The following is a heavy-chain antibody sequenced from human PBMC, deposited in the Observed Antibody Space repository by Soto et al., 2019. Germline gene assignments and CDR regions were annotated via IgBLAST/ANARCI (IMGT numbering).Heavy chain of an antibody. J-gene: IGHJ3*02. CDR1: GYSFTSQY. CDR2: INPNGGST. CDR3: GRGKGPRPGGGGTEPLDI. Sequence: QVQLVQSGAEVKKPGASVKISCKASGYSFTSQYVHWVRQAPGQGLEWMGIINPNGGSTTYAQRFPGRITMTRDTAPGTVYMDLRRLATGGPAFFCVGRGKGPRPGGGGTEPLDIWGQGTLVTVAP. D-gene: IGHD1-7*01. V-gene: IGHV1-46*01.